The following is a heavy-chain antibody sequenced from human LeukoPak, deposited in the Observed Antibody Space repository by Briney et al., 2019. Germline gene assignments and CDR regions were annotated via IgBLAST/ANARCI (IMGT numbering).Heavy chain of an antibody. J-gene: IGHJ3*02. CDR2: ISSSSSYI. CDR1: GFTFSSYS. D-gene: IGHD2-2*02. CDR3: ARDRNIVVVPAAIWARGAHDAFDI. V-gene: IGHV3-21*01. Sequence: PGGSLRLSCAASGFTFSSYSMNWVRQAPGKGLEWVSSISSSSSYIYYADSVKGRFTISRDNAKNSLYLQMNSLRAEDTAVYYCARDRNIVVVPAAIWARGAHDAFDIWGQGTMVTVSS.